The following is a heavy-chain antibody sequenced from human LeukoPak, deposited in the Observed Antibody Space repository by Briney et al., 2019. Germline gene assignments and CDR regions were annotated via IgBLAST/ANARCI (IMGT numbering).Heavy chain of an antibody. CDR1: GFTFSSYL. Sequence: GGSLRLSCAASGFTFSSYLMSWVRQAPGKGLEWVANIKQDGSEKYYVDSVKGRFTISRDNAKNSLYLQMNSLRAEDTALYYCARLPYYYGMDVWGQGTTVTVSS. CDR3: ARLPYYYGMDV. J-gene: IGHJ6*02. D-gene: IGHD5-18*01. CDR2: IKQDGSEK. V-gene: IGHV3-7*03.